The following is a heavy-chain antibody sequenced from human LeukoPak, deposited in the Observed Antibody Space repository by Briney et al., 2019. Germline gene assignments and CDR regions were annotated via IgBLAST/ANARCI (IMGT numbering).Heavy chain of an antibody. Sequence: PGGSLRLSCAASGFTFSAYDMHWVRQAPGKGLEWVAVISFDGNNEYYADSVKGRFTISRDNSKNTLYLQMNSLRAEDTAVYYCAKVAARRYYYYYMDVWGKGTTVTVSS. J-gene: IGHJ6*03. CDR2: ISFDGNNE. V-gene: IGHV3-30*18. D-gene: IGHD6-6*01. CDR1: GFTFSAYD. CDR3: AKVAARRYYYYYMDV.